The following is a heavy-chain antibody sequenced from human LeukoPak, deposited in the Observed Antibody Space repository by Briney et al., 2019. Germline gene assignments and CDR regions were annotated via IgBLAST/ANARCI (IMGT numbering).Heavy chain of an antibody. Sequence: GGSLRLSCAASGFTFSSYAMHWVRQAPGKGLEWVALISYDGSNKYYADSVKGRFTISRDNSKNTLYLQMNSLRAEDTAVYYCARAGYLKSAFDIWGQGTMVTVSS. J-gene: IGHJ3*02. D-gene: IGHD6-13*01. CDR1: GFTFSSYA. CDR2: ISYDGSNK. V-gene: IGHV3-30-3*01. CDR3: ARAGYLKSAFDI.